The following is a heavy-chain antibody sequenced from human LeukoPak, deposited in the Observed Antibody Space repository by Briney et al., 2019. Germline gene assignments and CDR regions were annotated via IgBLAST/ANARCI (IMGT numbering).Heavy chain of an antibody. V-gene: IGHV3-30*02. CDR2: IRYDGSNK. D-gene: IGHD5-12*01. CDR3: AKAQNSGYDYENFDY. Sequence: GGSLRLSCAASGFTFSSYGMHWVRQAPGKGLEWVAFIRYDGSNKYYADSVKGRFTISRDNSKNTLYLQMNSLRAEDTAVYYCAKAQNSGYDYENFDYWGQGALVTVSS. CDR1: GFTFSSYG. J-gene: IGHJ4*02.